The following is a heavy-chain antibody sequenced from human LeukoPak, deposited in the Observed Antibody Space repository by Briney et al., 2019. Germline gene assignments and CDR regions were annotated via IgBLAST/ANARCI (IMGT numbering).Heavy chain of an antibody. CDR2: IYTSGST. CDR1: GGSISSYY. CDR3: AILVVVITGGYFDY. Sequence: PSETLSLTCTVSGGSISSYYWSWIRQPAGKGLEWIGRIYTSGSTNYNPSLKSRVTMSVDTSKNQFSLKLSSVTAADTAVYYCAILVVVITGGYFDYWGQGTLVTVSS. D-gene: IGHD3-22*01. V-gene: IGHV4-4*07. J-gene: IGHJ4*02.